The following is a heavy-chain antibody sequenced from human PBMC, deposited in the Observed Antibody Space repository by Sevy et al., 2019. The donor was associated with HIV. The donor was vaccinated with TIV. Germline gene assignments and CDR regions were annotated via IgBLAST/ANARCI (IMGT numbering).Heavy chain of an antibody. D-gene: IGHD2-2*01. CDR1: GFTFSSYA. J-gene: IGHJ6*02. CDR2: ISYDGSNK. CDR3: ARVDIVVVPAAAGYYGMDV. V-gene: IGHV3-30*04. Sequence: GGSLRLSCAASGFTFSSYAMHWVRQAPGKGLEWVAVISYDGSNKYYADSVKGRFTISRDNSKNTLYLQMNSLRAEDTAVYYCARVDIVVVPAAAGYYGMDVWGQRTTVTVSS.